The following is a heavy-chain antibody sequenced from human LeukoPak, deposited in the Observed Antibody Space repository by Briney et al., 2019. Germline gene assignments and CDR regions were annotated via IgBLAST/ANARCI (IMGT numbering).Heavy chain of an antibody. D-gene: IGHD4-17*01. V-gene: IGHV4-34*01. J-gene: IGHJ4*02. CDR2: INHSGST. CDR3: ARADYGDYSGDY. CDR1: GGSFSGYY. Sequence: PSETLSLTCAVYGGSFSGYYWSWIRQPPGKGLEWIGGINHSGSTNYNPSLKSRVTISVDTSKNQFSLKLSSVTAADTAVYYCARADYGDYSGDYWGQGTLVTVSS.